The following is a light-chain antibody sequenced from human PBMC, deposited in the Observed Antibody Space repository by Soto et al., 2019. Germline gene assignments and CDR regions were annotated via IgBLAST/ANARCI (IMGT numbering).Light chain of an antibody. CDR3: QQYGSSPLT. CDR1: QSVSSSY. Sequence: EIVMTQSPGTLSLSPGERATLSCRASQSVSSSYLAWYQQKPGQAPRLLIYGASSRATGIPDRFSGMGSGTDFTLTISRLEPEDFAVYYCQQYGSSPLTFGQGTKVEIK. CDR2: GAS. V-gene: IGKV3-20*01. J-gene: IGKJ1*01.